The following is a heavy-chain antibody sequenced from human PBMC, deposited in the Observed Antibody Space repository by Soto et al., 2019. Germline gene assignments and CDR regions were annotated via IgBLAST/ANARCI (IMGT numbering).Heavy chain of an antibody. Sequence: GASVKVSCKASGYTFTSYGISRVRQAPGQGLEWMGWISAYNGNTNYAQKLQGRVTMTTDTSTSTAYMELRSLRSDDTAVYYCARAEWLRYYYGMDVWGQGTTVTVSS. CDR3: ARAEWLRYYYGMDV. J-gene: IGHJ6*02. V-gene: IGHV1-18*04. D-gene: IGHD5-12*01. CDR2: ISAYNGNT. CDR1: GYTFTSYG.